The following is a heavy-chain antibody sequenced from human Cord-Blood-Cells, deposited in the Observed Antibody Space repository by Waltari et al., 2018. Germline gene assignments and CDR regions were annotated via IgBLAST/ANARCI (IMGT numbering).Heavy chain of an antibody. CDR2: INHSGST. J-gene: IGHJ4*02. CDR3: ARGPFRSSWYNPDFDY. D-gene: IGHD6-13*01. CDR1: GGSFSGYY. Sequence: QVQLQQWGAGLLKPSETLSLTCAVYGGSFSGYYWSWIPKTPGKGLEWSGEINHSGSTNYNPSLKSRVTISVDTSKNQFSLKLSSVTAADTAVYYCARGPFRSSWYNPDFDYWGQGTLVTVSS. V-gene: IGHV4-34*01.